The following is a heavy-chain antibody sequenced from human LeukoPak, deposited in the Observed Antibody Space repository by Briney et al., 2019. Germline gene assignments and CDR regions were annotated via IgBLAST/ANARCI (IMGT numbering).Heavy chain of an antibody. J-gene: IGHJ4*02. D-gene: IGHD3-9*01. CDR1: GGSFSGYY. V-gene: IGHV4-34*01. CDR2: INHSGST. CDR3: ARVGVLRYFDWLLSKVYYFDY. Sequence: QPSETLSLTCAVYGGSFSGYYWSWIRQPPGKGLEWIGEINHSGSTNYNPSLKSRVTISVDTSKNQFSLKLSSVTAADTAVYHCARVGVLRYFDWLLSKVYYFDYRGQGTLVTVSS.